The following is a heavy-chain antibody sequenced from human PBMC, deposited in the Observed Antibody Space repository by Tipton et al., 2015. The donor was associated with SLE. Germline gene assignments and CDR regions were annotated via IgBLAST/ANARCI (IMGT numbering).Heavy chain of an antibody. CDR1: GFTFSSYW. CDR2: INPNGSPT. J-gene: IGHJ4*02. Sequence: SLRLSCTASGFTFSSYWMHWVRQPPGKGLVWVSEINPNGSPTNYVDSVKDRFTISRDNAKNTLFLEMNSLRVDDTAVYYCASLSAPSDYWGQATLVTVSS. V-gene: IGHV3-74*01. CDR3: ASLSAPSDY.